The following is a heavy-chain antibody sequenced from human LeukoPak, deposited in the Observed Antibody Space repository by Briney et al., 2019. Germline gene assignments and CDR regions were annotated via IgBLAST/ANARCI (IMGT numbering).Heavy chain of an antibody. CDR1: GYTFTGYY. V-gene: IGHV1-2*02. CDR2: INPNSGGT. J-gene: IGHJ4*02. D-gene: IGHD5-18*01. CDR3: AREGRQDSLDTAMVSLDY. Sequence: ASVKVSCKASGYTFTGYYMHWVRQAPGRGLEWMGCINPNSGGTNYAQKFQGRVTMTRDTSISTAYMELSRLRSDDTAVYYCAREGRQDSLDTAMVSLDYWGQGTLVTVSS.